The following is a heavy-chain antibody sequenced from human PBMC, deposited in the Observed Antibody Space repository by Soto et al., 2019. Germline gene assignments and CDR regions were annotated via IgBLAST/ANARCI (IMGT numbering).Heavy chain of an antibody. J-gene: IGHJ6*03. V-gene: IGHV4-59*01. D-gene: IGHD4-4*01. Sequence: SETLSLTCTVSGGSISSYYWSWIRQPPGKGLEWIGYIYYSGSTKYNPSLKSRVTISVDTSKNQFSLKLSSVTAADTAVYYCAASTPAYSNYYMDVWGKGTTVTVSS. CDR1: GGSISSYY. CDR2: IYYSGST. CDR3: AASTPAYSNYYMDV.